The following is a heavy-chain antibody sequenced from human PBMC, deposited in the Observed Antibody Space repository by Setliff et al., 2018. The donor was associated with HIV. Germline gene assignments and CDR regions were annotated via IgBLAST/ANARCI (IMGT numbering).Heavy chain of an antibody. J-gene: IGHJ4*02. D-gene: IGHD3-3*01. CDR3: AGARLTIFGVIIIPVDFDY. CDR2: IHHSWST. Sequence: SETLSLTCTVAGYSITSGYYWTWIRHTPGKGFEWIATIHHSWSTYYNPSLKSRVTITVDTSKNQFSLKLISVTAADTAVYYCAGARLTIFGVIIIPVDFDYWGQGTLVTVSS. CDR1: GYSITSGYY. V-gene: IGHV4-38-2*02.